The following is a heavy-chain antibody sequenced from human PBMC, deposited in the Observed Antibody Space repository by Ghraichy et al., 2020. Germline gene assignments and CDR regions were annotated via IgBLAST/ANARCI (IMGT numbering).Heavy chain of an antibody. CDR3: TTASTTAMVFPGYYYGMDV. D-gene: IGHD5-18*01. V-gene: IGHV3-15*01. CDR2: IKSKTDGGTT. CDR1: GFTFSNAW. Sequence: GSLRLSCAASGFTFSNAWMSWVRQAPGKGLEWVGRIKSKTDGGTTDYAAPVKGRFTISRDDSKNTLYLQMNSLKTEDTAVYYCTTASTTAMVFPGYYYGMDVWGQGTTVTVSS. J-gene: IGHJ6*02.